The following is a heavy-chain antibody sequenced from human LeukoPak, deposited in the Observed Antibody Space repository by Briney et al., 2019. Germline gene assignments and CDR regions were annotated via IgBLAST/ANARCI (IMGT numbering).Heavy chain of an antibody. CDR1: GFTFRTYA. V-gene: IGHV3-7*01. D-gene: IGHD1-1*01. CDR3: VRAATGTRFRFDY. J-gene: IGHJ4*02. CDR2: IKQDASEE. Sequence: PGGSLRLSCAASGFTFRTYAMSWVRQAPGKGLEWVATIKQDASEENYVDSVKGRFTISRDNGKNAFYLQMNSLRAEDTAVYYCVRAATGTRFRFDYWGQGTLVTVSS.